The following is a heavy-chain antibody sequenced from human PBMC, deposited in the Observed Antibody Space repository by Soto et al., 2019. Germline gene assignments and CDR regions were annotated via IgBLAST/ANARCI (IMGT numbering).Heavy chain of an antibody. Sequence: QVQLEQSGAEVKKPGASVKVSCKASGYTFTSYGISWVRQAPGQGLEWMGRISAYNGNTNYAQKLQARVTMTTDTSTGTAYRELRSLRSDDTPVYYCARVVGPLGHWFDPWGQGTLVTVSS. CDR1: GYTFTSYG. CDR2: ISAYNGNT. D-gene: IGHD1-26*01. CDR3: ARVVGPLGHWFDP. J-gene: IGHJ5*02. V-gene: IGHV1-18*01.